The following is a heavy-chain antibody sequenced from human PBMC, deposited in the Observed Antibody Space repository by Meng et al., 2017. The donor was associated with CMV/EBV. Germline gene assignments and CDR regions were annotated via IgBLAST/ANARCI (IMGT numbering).Heavy chain of an antibody. CDR1: GGSFSGYY. CDR2: INHSGST. D-gene: IGHD3-3*01. J-gene: IGHJ6*02. Sequence: SETLSLTCAVYGGSFSGYYWSWICQPPGKGLEWIGEINHSGSTNYNPSLKSRVTISVDTSKNQFSLKLSSVTAADTAVYYCARELRFLESTGWYYYGMDVWGQGTTVTVSS. CDR3: ARELRFLESTGWYYYGMDV. V-gene: IGHV4-34*01.